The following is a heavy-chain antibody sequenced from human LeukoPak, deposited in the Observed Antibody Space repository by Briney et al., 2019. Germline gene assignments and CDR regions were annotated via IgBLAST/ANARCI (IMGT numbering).Heavy chain of an antibody. Sequence: SVKVSCKASGYTFTSYGISWVRQAPGQGLEWMGRIIPILGIANYAQKFQGRVTITADKSTSTAYMELSSLRSEDTAVYYCARAVWIAVGAFDIWGQGTMVTVSS. CDR2: IIPILGIA. J-gene: IGHJ3*02. CDR3: ARAVWIAVGAFDI. V-gene: IGHV1-69*04. D-gene: IGHD6-19*01. CDR1: GYTFTSYG.